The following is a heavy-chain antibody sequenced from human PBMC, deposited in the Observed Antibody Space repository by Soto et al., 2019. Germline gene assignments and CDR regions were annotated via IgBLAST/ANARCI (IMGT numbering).Heavy chain of an antibody. V-gene: IGHV4-59*08. Sequence: PSETLSLTCTVSGGSISGYYWSWIRQPPGKRLEWIGYIYYTGSTNYNPSLRSRVTISIDTSKNKFSLQLSSVPAADTAVYFCARIRNYCSSTSCYGGESSSTRYMEVWGKGTTVTVSS. CDR1: GGSISGYY. D-gene: IGHD2-2*01. CDR3: ARIRNYCSSTSCYGGESSSTRYMEV. CDR2: IYYTGST. J-gene: IGHJ6*03.